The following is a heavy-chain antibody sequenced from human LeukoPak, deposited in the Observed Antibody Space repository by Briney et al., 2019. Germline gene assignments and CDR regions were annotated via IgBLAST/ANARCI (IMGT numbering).Heavy chain of an antibody. D-gene: IGHD3-9*01. V-gene: IGHV4-4*02. J-gene: IGHJ5*02. CDR2: IYHSGST. CDR3: ARHPTGYPNWFDP. CDR1: GGSISSSNW. Sequence: KPSGTLSLTCAVSGGSISSSNWWSWVRQPPGKGLEWIGEIYHSGSTNYNPSLKSRVTISVDKSKNQFSLKLNSVTAADTAVYYCARHPTGYPNWFDPWGQGTLVTVSS.